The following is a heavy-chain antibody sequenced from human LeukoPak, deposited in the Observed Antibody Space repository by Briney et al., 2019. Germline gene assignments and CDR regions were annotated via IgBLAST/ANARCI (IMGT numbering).Heavy chain of an antibody. V-gene: IGHV3-23*01. J-gene: IGHJ4*02. D-gene: IGHD5-24*01. CDR3: ARGRATIGFDY. CDR2: ISGSGGST. CDR1: GFTFSSYA. Sequence: PGGSLRLSCAASGFTFSSYAMSWIRQAPGKGLEWVSSISGSGGSTYYTDSVKGRFTISRDNSKNTLYLQMNSLRAEDTAVYYCARGRATIGFDYWGQGTLVTVSS.